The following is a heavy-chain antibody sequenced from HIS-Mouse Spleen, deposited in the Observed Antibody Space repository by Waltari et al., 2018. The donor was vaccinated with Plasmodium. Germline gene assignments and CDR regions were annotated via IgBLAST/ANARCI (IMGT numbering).Heavy chain of an antibody. D-gene: IGHD5-18*01. J-gene: IGHJ4*02. CDR2: ISYDGRNK. CDR1: GFTFSSYA. CDR3: ARDPFYVDTAMVLDC. V-gene: IGHV3-30*04. Sequence: AASGFTFSSYAMHWVRQAPGKGLEWVAVISYDGRNKYYSDSVKGRFTISRDNSKNPLYLQINSLRADETAVYYCARDPFYVDTAMVLDCWGQGTLVTVSS.